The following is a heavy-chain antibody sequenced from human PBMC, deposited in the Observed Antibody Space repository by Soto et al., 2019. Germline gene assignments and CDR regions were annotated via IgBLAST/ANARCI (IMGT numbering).Heavy chain of an antibody. D-gene: IGHD3-10*01. CDR3: AKTYYYGSGSYLGAFDI. CDR1: GFTVSSYG. V-gene: IGHV3-30*18. Sequence: QVQLVESGGGVVQPGRSLRLSCAASGFTVSSYGMHWVRQAPGKGLEWVAVISYDGSNKYYADSVKGRFTISRDNSKNTLYLQMNSLRAEDTAVYYCAKTYYYGSGSYLGAFDIWGQGTMVTVSS. CDR2: ISYDGSNK. J-gene: IGHJ3*02.